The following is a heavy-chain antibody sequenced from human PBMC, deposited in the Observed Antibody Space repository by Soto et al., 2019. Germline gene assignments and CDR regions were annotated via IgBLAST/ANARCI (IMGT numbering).Heavy chain of an antibody. V-gene: IGHV1-69*13. J-gene: IGHJ5*02. CDR1: GGTFSSYA. CDR3: ARELRAAAGIDWFDP. D-gene: IGHD6-13*01. Sequence: SVKVSCKASGGTFSSYAISWVRQAPGQGLEWMGGIIPIFGTANYAQKFQGRVTITADESTSTAYMELSSLRSEDTAVYYCARELRAAAGIDWFDPWGQGTLVTVSS. CDR2: IIPIFGTA.